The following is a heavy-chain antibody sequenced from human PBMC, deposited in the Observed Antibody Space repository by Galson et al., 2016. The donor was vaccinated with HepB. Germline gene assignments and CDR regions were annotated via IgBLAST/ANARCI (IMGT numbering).Heavy chain of an antibody. CDR1: GYNFISYG. CDR3: ARDDLWSCMNSGCYTDDWFDP. V-gene: IGHV1-18*01. Sequence: SVKVSCKGSGYNFISYGISWVRQAPGQGLEWMGWISANNGKTKYAQKVQGRVIMTTDRSTNTAYMELTSLRSDDTAVYYCARDDLWSCMNSGCYTDDWFDPWGQGTLVTVSS. CDR2: ISANNGKT. D-gene: IGHD6-19*01. J-gene: IGHJ5*02.